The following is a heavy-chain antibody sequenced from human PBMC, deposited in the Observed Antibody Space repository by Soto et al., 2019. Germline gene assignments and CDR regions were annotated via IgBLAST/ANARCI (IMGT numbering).Heavy chain of an antibody. CDR3: AREAAAGNGRRMDV. J-gene: IGHJ6*02. CDR2: INPSGGST. V-gene: IGHV1-46*01. Sequence: ASVKVSCKASGYTFTSYYVHWVRQAPGQGLEWLGVINPSGGSTSCAQNFQDRLTVTRDTPTTTVYMDLSSLSSEDTAMYYCAREAAAGNGRRMDVWGQ. D-gene: IGHD6-13*01. CDR1: GYTFTSYY.